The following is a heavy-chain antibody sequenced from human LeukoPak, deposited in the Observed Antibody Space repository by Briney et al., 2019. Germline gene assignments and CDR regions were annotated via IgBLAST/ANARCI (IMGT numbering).Heavy chain of an antibody. CDR1: GFTFSSYW. CDR3: ARGGHDSSGYYPFDY. CDR2: IKQDGSEK. Sequence: GGSLRLSCAASGFTFSSYWMSWVRQAPGKGLEWVANIKQDGSEKYYVDSVKGRFTISRDNAKNSLYLQMNSLRAEDTAVYYCARGGHDSSGYYPFDYWGQGTLVTVSS. J-gene: IGHJ4*02. D-gene: IGHD3-22*01. V-gene: IGHV3-7*01.